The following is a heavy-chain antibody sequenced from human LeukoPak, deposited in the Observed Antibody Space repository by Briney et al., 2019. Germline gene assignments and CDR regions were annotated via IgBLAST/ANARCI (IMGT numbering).Heavy chain of an antibody. J-gene: IGHJ4*02. CDR2: ISGSGGST. D-gene: IGHD3-10*01. V-gene: IGHV3-23*01. CDR3: AKGLFRGVDY. CDR1: GFTFSSYA. Sequence: GGSLRLSCAASGFTFSSYAVSWVRQAPGKGLEWVSAISGSGGSTYYADSAKGRFTISRDNSKNTLYLQMNSLRAEDTAVYYCAKGLFRGVDYWGQGTLVTVSS.